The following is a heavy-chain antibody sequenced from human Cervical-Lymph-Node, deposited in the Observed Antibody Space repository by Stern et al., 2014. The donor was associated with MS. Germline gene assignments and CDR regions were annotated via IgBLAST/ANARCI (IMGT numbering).Heavy chain of an antibody. CDR3: ARLSSDAFDI. CDR2: IHYSGNT. CDR1: GGSISSGSFY. J-gene: IGHJ3*02. V-gene: IGHV4-31*03. Sequence: QLQLQESGPGLVKPSQTLSLTCSVSGGSISSGSFYWSWIRQHPGKGLEWIAYIHYSGNTYYNSSLKSRVHFAADTSKNQFSLELSSVTAADTAVYYCARLSSDAFDIWGQGTLVTVSS.